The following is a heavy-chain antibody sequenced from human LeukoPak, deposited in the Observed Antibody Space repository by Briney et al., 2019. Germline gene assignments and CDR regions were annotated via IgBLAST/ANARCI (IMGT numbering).Heavy chain of an antibody. D-gene: IGHD3-22*01. V-gene: IGHV4-38-2*02. J-gene: IGHJ6*03. CDR2: IYRNWDT. Sequence: SETLSLTCTVSGGSISSDWYWGWVRQPPGNGLGWVWAIYRNWDTYHNPSLKSRVTISLDTSKNQFSPRLNSVTAADTAVYCCARAKRDYYDNSGYESYYYFMDVWGKGTTVTVSS. CDR3: ARAKRDYYDNSGYESYYYFMDV. CDR1: GGSISSDWY.